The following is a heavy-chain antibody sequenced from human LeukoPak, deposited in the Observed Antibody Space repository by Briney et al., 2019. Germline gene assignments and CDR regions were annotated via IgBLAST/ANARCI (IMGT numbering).Heavy chain of an antibody. CDR3: ARVGATDLGMDV. CDR1: GGSISSYC. J-gene: IGHJ6*02. CDR2: IYYSGST. V-gene: IGHV4-59*01. Sequence: SETLSLTCTVSGGSISSYCWSWIRQPPGKGLEWIGYIYYSGSTNYNPSLKSRVTISVDTSKNQFSLKLSSVTAADTAVYYCARVGATDLGMDVWGQGTTVTVSS. D-gene: IGHD1-26*01.